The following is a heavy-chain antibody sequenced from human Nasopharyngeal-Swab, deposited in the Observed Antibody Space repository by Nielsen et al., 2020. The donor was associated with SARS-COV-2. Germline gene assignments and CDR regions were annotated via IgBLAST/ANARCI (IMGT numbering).Heavy chain of an antibody. CDR3: GKAVAGTVDY. V-gene: IGHV3-15*01. CDR2: IKSKTDGGTT. J-gene: IGHJ4*02. D-gene: IGHD6-19*01. Sequence: GESLKISCAASGFTFSNAWMSWVRQVPGKGLEWVGRIKSKTDGGTTDYAAPVKGRFTISRDDSKNTLYPQMNSLKTEDTAVYYCGKAVAGTVDYWGQGTLVTVSS. CDR1: GFTFSNAW.